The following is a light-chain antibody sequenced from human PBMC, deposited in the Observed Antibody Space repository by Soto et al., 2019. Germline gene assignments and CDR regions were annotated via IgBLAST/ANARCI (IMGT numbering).Light chain of an antibody. CDR3: QQSYSSPNT. J-gene: IGKJ2*01. V-gene: IGKV1-39*01. CDR1: QSISTY. Sequence: DIQMTQSPSSLSASVGDRVTISCRASQSISTYLNWYRQKPGKAPELLIYAASSLQSGVPSSYSGSGSGTDFTLTISNLQPEDFSSYYCQQSYSSPNTFGQGTKLEI. CDR2: AAS.